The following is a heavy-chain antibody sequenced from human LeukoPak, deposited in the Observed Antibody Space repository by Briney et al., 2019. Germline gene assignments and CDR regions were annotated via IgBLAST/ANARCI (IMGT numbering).Heavy chain of an antibody. Sequence: AGGSLRLSCAASGFTFRGYGMHWVRQAPGKGLEWVAVISYDGRDKYYADSVKGRFTVSRDNSRNTLFLQMNSLRAEDTAVYYCAKDQFRPMVRGVITYYYHGMDVWAKGTTVTVSS. CDR2: ISYDGRDK. J-gene: IGHJ6*04. CDR1: GFTFRGYG. D-gene: IGHD3-10*01. CDR3: AKDQFRPMVRGVITYYYHGMDV. V-gene: IGHV3-30*18.